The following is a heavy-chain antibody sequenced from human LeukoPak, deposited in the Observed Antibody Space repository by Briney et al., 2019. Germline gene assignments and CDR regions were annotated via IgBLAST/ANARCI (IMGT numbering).Heavy chain of an antibody. Sequence: GGSLRLSCAASGFTFSNYWMHWVRQAPGKGLVWVARINFDGSSTNYAGTVRGRFTISRDNAKNTLYLQMSSLRAEDTAVYYCAKPLSGWYSFDYWGQGTLVTVSS. CDR3: AKPLSGWYSFDY. V-gene: IGHV3-74*01. D-gene: IGHD6-19*01. CDR2: INFDGSST. CDR1: GFTFSNYW. J-gene: IGHJ4*02.